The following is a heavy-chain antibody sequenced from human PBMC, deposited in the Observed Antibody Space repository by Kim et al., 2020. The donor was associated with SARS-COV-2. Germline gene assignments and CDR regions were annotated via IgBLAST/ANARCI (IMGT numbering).Heavy chain of an antibody. CDR3: ARRISVWSGYHGPLDP. CDR1: GGSISSYY. CDR2: IYYSGST. J-gene: IGHJ5*02. D-gene: IGHD3-3*01. Sequence: SETLSLTCTVSGGSISSYYWSWIRQPPGKGLEWIGYIYYSGSTNYNPSLKSRVTISVDTSKNQFSLKLSSVTAADTAVYYCARRISVWSGYHGPLDPWG. V-gene: IGHV4-59*01.